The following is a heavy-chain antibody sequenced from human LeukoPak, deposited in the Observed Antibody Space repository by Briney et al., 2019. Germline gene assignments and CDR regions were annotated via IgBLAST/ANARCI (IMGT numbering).Heavy chain of an antibody. J-gene: IGHJ4*02. V-gene: IGHV3-9*01. Sequence: GGSLRLSCAASGFIFSSYSMNWVRQAPGKGLEWVSGISWNSGSIGYADSVKGRFTISRDNAKNSLYLQMNSLRAEDTALYYCAKAPTAMVLSFDYWGQGTLVTVSS. CDR1: GFIFSSYS. D-gene: IGHD5-18*01. CDR3: AKAPTAMVLSFDY. CDR2: ISWNSGSI.